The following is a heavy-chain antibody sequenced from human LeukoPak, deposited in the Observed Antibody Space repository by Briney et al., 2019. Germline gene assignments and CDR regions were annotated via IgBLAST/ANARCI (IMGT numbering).Heavy chain of an antibody. CDR3: ARRDSSSWYRGDKGYFDY. V-gene: IGHV4-59*12. Sequence: SETLSLTCTVSGGSISSYYWSWIRQPPGKGLEWIGYIYYSGSTNYNPSLKSRVTISVDTSKNQFSLKLSSVTAADTAVYYCARRDSSSWYRGDKGYFDYWGQGILVTVSS. CDR2: IYYSGST. CDR1: GGSISSYY. J-gene: IGHJ4*02. D-gene: IGHD6-13*01.